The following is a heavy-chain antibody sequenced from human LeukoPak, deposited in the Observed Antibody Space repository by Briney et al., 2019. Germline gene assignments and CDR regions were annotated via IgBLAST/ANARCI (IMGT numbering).Heavy chain of an antibody. CDR3: ARGPMVRGTSHNWFDP. CDR2: INSSGGST. CDR1: GYTFTSYF. J-gene: IGHJ5*02. D-gene: IGHD3-10*01. Sequence: GASVKVSCKASGYTFTSYFMHWVRQDPGQGFEWMGIINSSGGSTSYAQKFQGRVTMTRDTSTSTVHMELSSLRSEDTAVYYCARGPMVRGTSHNWFDPWGQGTLVTVSS. V-gene: IGHV1-46*01.